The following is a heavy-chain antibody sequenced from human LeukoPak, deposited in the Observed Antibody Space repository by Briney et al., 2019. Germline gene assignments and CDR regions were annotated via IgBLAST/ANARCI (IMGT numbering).Heavy chain of an antibody. J-gene: IGHJ3*02. CDR1: GFTFDDYA. CDR3: AKDIPPQSVI. CDR2: IRWNSGSI. Sequence: PGGSLRLSCAASGFTFDDYAMHWVRHAPGKGLEWVSGIRWNSGSIGYADSVKGRFTISRDNAKNSLYLQMNSLRAEDTALYYCAKDIPPQSVIWGQGTMVTVSS. V-gene: IGHV3-9*01. D-gene: IGHD3-3*01.